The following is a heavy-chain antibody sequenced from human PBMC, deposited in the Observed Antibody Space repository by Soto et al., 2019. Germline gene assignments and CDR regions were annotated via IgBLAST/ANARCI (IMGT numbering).Heavy chain of an antibody. D-gene: IGHD3-3*01. CDR2: INHSGST. Sequence: SETLSLTCTVSGGSISSYYWSWIRQPPGKGLEWIGEINHSGSTNYNPSLKSRVTISVDTSKNQFSLKLSSVTAADTAVYYCARGPFGVVNYYYYGMDVWGQGTTVTVSS. V-gene: IGHV4-34*01. J-gene: IGHJ6*02. CDR1: GGSISSYY. CDR3: ARGPFGVVNYYYYGMDV.